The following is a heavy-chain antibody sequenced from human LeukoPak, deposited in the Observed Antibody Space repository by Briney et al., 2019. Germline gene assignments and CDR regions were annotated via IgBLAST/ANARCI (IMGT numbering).Heavy chain of an antibody. D-gene: IGHD3-10*01. CDR1: GYTFTNYY. V-gene: IGHV1-46*01. CDR3: ARAGSHWHYVY. CDR2: INPSGGNT. Sequence: ASVKVSCKASGYTFTNYYIHWVRQAPGQGLEWMGVINPSGGNTDYAQKFQGRVTMTRDTSTTTVYMELSSLRSEDTAVYYCARAGSHWHYVYWGQGTVVTVSS. J-gene: IGHJ4*02.